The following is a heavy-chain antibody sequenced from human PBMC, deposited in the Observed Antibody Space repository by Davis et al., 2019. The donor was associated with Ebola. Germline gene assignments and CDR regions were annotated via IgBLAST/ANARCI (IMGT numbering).Heavy chain of an antibody. V-gene: IGHV3-66*01. J-gene: IGHJ6*02. CDR1: GFIFRNYV. D-gene: IGHD5-24*01. Sequence: GGSLRLSCETSGFIFRNYVMSWVRQAPGKGLEWVSVIYSGGSTYYADSVKGRFTISRDNSKNTLYLQMNSLRAEDTAVYYCARGEMATIYYYYGMDVWGQGTTVTVSS. CDR2: IYSGGST. CDR3: ARGEMATIYYYYGMDV.